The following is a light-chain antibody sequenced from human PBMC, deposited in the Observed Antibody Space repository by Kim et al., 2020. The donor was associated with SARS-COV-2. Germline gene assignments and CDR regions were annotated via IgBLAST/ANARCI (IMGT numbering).Light chain of an antibody. CDR3: QQYNDWPALN. CDR2: GAS. Sequence: SPGKSATISCRASRSISNSLAWYQQRPGQAPRLLIHGASTRVAGVPARFSGSGSGTYFPLTIASLQSEDFAVYYCQQYNDWPALNFGGGTKVDIK. J-gene: IGKJ4*01. V-gene: IGKV3-15*01. CDR1: RSISNS.